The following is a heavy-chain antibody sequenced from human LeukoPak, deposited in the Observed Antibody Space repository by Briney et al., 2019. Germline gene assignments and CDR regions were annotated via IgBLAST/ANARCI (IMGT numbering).Heavy chain of an antibody. J-gene: IGHJ2*01. Sequence: GGSLRLSCAVSGFTFDDYGMSWVRQAPGKGMKWVSGINWNGGSTGYADSVKGRFTISRDNAKNSLYLQMNSLRAEDTALYYCARGVVVVTPQWYFDLWGRGTLVTVSS. CDR3: ARGVVVVTPQWYFDL. V-gene: IGHV3-20*04. D-gene: IGHD2-21*02. CDR2: INWNGGST. CDR1: GFTFDDYG.